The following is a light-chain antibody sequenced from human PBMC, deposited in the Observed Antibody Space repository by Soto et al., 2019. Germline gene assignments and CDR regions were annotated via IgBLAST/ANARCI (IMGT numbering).Light chain of an antibody. Sequence: QLVLTQSPSASASLGASVKLTCTRSSGHSSYAIAWHQQQPEKGPRYLMKLNSDGSHSKGDGIPDRFSGSSSGAERYLTISSLQSDDEADYYCQTWGTGIRVFGGGTKLTVL. CDR3: QTWGTGIRV. J-gene: IGLJ2*01. CDR1: SGHSSYA. CDR2: LNSDGSH. V-gene: IGLV4-69*01.